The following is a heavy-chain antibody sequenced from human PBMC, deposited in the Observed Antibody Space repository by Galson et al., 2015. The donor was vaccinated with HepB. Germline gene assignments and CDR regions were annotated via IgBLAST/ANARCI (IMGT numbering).Heavy chain of an antibody. D-gene: IGHD3-9*01. J-gene: IGHJ4*02. Sequence: SLRLSCAASGFTFGDYAMSWFRQAPGKGLEWVGFIRSKAYGGTTEYAASVKGRFTISRDDCKSIAYLQMNSLKTEDTAVYYCTRDDIDYDILSLPFDYWGQGTLVTVSS. CDR2: IRSKAYGGTT. V-gene: IGHV3-49*03. CDR1: GFTFGDYA. CDR3: TRDDIDYDILSLPFDY.